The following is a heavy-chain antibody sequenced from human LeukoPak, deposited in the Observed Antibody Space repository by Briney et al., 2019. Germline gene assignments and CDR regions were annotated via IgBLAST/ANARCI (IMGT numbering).Heavy chain of an antibody. Sequence: SETLSLTCAVYGGSFSGYYWSWIRQPPGKGPEWIGEINHSGSTNYNPSLKSRVTISVDTSKNQFSLKLSSVTAADTAVYYCARGRCSGGSCYLGYFQHWGQGTLVTVSS. CDR3: ARGRCSGGSCYLGYFQH. CDR1: GGSFSGYY. J-gene: IGHJ1*01. D-gene: IGHD2-15*01. V-gene: IGHV4-34*01. CDR2: INHSGST.